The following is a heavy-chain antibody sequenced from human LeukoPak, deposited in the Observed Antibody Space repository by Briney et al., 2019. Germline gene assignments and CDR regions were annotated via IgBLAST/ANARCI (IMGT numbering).Heavy chain of an antibody. D-gene: IGHD5-24*01. CDR2: IYHSGST. CDR1: GYSISNGYY. CDR3: ARQRRGYYYYYMDV. V-gene: IGHV4-38-2*02. J-gene: IGHJ6*03. Sequence: SETLSLTCSVSGYSISNGYYWGWIRQSPEKGLEWIGSIYHSGSTYNPSLKSRVTISVDTSKNQFSLKLSSVTAADTAVYYCARQRRGYYYYYMDVWGKGTTVTVSS.